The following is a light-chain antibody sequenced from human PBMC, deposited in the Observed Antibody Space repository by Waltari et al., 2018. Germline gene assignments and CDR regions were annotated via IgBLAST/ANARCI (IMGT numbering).Light chain of an antibody. V-gene: IGKV3-20*01. CDR1: QSVRKY. J-gene: IGKJ1*01. CDR3: QKYESLPAT. Sequence: EIVLTQSPGTLSLSPGERATLSCRASQSVRKYLAWYQQRPGQAPRLLIDDASTRATGSPDRFSGSGFGTDFSLTISRLEPEDFAVYYWQKYESLPATFGQGTKVEIK. CDR2: DAS.